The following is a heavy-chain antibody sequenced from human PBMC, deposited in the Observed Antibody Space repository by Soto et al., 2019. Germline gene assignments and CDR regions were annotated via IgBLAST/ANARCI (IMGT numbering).Heavy chain of an antibody. CDR1: GYSVSSGDFY. CDR2: IDPTGGD. J-gene: IGHJ4*01. CDR3: ARVTPTFGGYFDY. Sequence: SETLSLTCSVSGYSVSSGDFYWSWIRQHPGKGLEWLGFIDPTGGDHYNPSLKSRLNILIDTSNNQFSLRLNSVTAADTAVYYCARVTPTFGGYFDYWGHGTLVTVSS. D-gene: IGHD3-16*01. V-gene: IGHV4-31*03.